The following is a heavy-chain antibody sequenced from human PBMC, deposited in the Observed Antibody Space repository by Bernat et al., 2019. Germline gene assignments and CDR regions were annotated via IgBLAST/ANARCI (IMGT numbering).Heavy chain of an antibody. CDR1: GFTFSSYW. CDR2: ISDSSSYI. J-gene: IGHJ6*02. Sequence: EVQLVESGGGLVQPGGSLRLSCAAPGFTFSSYWMHWVRQAPGKGLVWVSSISDSSSYIYYADSVKGRFTISRDNAEDSLYLQMNSLRAEDTAVYYCARVRRPNYYYYGMDVWGQGTTVTVSS. CDR3: ARVRRPNYYYYGMDV. V-gene: IGHV3-21*01.